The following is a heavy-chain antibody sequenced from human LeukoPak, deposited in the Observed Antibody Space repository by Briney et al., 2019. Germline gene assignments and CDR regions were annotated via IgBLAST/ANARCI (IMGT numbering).Heavy chain of an antibody. J-gene: IGHJ6*03. Sequence: PGGSLRLSCAASGFTFSSYGMHWVRQAPGKGLEWVAFIRYDGSNKYYADSVKGRFTISRDNSKNTLYLQMNSLRAEDTAVYYCAKGMRGYDPHYYYYYYMDVWGKGTTVTISS. V-gene: IGHV3-30*02. D-gene: IGHD5-12*01. CDR1: GFTFSSYG. CDR2: IRYDGSNK. CDR3: AKGMRGYDPHYYYYYYMDV.